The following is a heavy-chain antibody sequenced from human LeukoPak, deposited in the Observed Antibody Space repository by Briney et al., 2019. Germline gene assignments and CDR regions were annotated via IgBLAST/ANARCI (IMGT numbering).Heavy chain of an antibody. J-gene: IGHJ4*02. Sequence: GGSLRLSCAASGFTFSSYGIHWVRQAPGKGLEWVAFIRFDGSNKYYADSVKGRFTISRDNSKNTLYLQMNSLRAEDTAVYYCARASLYDNSAYYLDYWGQGTLVTVSS. V-gene: IGHV3-30*02. D-gene: IGHD3-22*01. CDR2: IRFDGSNK. CDR1: GFTFSSYG. CDR3: ARASLYDNSAYYLDY.